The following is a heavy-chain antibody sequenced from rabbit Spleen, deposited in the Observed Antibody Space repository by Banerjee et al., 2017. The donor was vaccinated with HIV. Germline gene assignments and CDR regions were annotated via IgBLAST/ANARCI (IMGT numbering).Heavy chain of an antibody. D-gene: IGHD8-1*01. J-gene: IGHJ4*01. CDR2: IYGGRSGST. V-gene: IGHV1S45*01. Sequence: QEQLVESGGGLVKPEGSLTLTCTASGFSFNSGYDMCWVRQAPGKGLEWIACIYGGRSGSTYYASWAKGRFTISKTSSTTVTLQMTSLTAADTATYFCARDAGSYDYIDVYFNLWGPGTLVTVS. CDR3: ARDAGSYDYIDVYFNL. CDR1: GFSFNSGYD.